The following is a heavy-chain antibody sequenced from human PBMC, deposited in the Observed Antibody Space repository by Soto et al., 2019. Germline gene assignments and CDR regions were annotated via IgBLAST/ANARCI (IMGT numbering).Heavy chain of an antibody. V-gene: IGHV3-7*01. CDR1: GGTFSSYW. CDR2: IKQDGSEK. Sequence: GRSLRRSCAAFGGTFSSYWMSWVRQALGKGLEWVANIKQDGSEKYYVDSVKGRFTISRDNAKNSLYLQMNSLRAEDTAVYYCARGPADYDFWSGYTQYGMDVWGQGTTVTVSS. D-gene: IGHD3-3*01. CDR3: ARGPADYDFWSGYTQYGMDV. J-gene: IGHJ6*02.